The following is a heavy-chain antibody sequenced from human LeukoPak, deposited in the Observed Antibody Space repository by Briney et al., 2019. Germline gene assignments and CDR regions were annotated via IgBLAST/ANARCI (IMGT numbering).Heavy chain of an antibody. CDR1: GFTFSSYW. CDR2: INSDGSST. V-gene: IGHV3-74*01. CDR3: ARVSGGYCSSTSCYAGLIDY. Sequence: GGSLRLSCAASGFTFSSYWMHWVRQAPGKGLVWVSRINSDGSSTSYADSVKGRFTISRGNAKNTLYLQMNSLRAEDTAVYYCARVSGGYCSSTSCYAGLIDYWGQGTLVTVSS. D-gene: IGHD2-2*01. J-gene: IGHJ4*02.